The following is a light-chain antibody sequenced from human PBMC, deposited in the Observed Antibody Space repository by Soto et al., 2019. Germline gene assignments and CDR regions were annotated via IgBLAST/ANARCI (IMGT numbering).Light chain of an antibody. V-gene: IGKV1-39*01. J-gene: IGKJ1*01. CDR1: QSISSY. Sequence: DIQMTQSPSSLSASVGDRVTITCRASQSISSYLNWYQQKPGKAPKLLIYAASSLQSGVPSRFSGSGSGIDFTLTISSLQPEDFATYYCQQRKTFGQGTKVEIK. CDR2: AAS. CDR3: QQRKT.